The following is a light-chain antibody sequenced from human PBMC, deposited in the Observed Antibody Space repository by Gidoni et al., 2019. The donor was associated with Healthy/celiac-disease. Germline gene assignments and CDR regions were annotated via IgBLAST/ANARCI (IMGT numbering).Light chain of an antibody. Sequence: DSQMTQSPSSLSASVGDRVTITCRASQSISSYLNWYQQKPGKAPKLLIYAASSLQSGVPSRFSGSGSGTDFTLTISSLQPEDFATYSCQQSYSTSSITFGQXTRLEIK. CDR1: QSISSY. V-gene: IGKV1-39*01. J-gene: IGKJ5*01. CDR3: QQSYSTSSIT. CDR2: AAS.